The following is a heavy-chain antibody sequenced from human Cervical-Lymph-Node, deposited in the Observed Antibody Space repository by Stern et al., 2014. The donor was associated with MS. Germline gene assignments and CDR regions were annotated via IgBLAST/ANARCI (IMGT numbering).Heavy chain of an antibody. CDR3: ARDSSGYLAFDY. CDR1: GGSISSYY. V-gene: IGHV4-59*01. D-gene: IGHD3-22*01. J-gene: IGHJ4*02. Sequence: QLQLQESGPGLVKPSETLSLTCTVSGGSISSYYWSWIRQPPGKGLEWIGYIYYSGSTNYNPSLKSRVTISVDTSKNQFSLKLSSVTAADTAVYYCARDSSGYLAFDYWGQGTLVTVSS. CDR2: IYYSGST.